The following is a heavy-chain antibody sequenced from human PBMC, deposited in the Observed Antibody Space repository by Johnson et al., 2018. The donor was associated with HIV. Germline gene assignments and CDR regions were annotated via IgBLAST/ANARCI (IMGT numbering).Heavy chain of an antibody. Sequence: VQLVESGGDLIQPGGSLRLSCAASGFTVSSNYMSWVRQAPGKGLVWVSRINSDGSNTNYADAVKGRFTISRDNAKNTLYLQMNSLRVEDTAVNYCARECQYYYDSSGCTYDALDIWGQGTMVTVSS. V-gene: IGHV3-74*01. CDR1: GFTVSSNY. J-gene: IGHJ3*02. CDR2: INSDGSNT. CDR3: ARECQYYYDSSGCTYDALDI. D-gene: IGHD3-22*01.